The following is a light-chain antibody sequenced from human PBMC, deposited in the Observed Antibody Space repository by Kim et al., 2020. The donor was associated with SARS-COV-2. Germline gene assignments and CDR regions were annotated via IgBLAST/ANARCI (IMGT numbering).Light chain of an antibody. CDR2: DAS. J-gene: IGKJ4*01. V-gene: IGKV1-5*01. Sequence: DNQMTQSPSALSASVGDRVTITCRASQSIDSWLAWYQEKPGKAPKVLIYDASTLESGVPSRFSDSGSGTEFTLTISSLQPDDFATYYCQQYRSYPRTFGGGTKVDIQ. CDR3: QQYRSYPRT. CDR1: QSIDSW.